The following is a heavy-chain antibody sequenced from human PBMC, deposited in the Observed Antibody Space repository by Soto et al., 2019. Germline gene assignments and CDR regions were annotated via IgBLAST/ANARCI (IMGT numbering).Heavy chain of an antibody. D-gene: IGHD6-19*01. J-gene: IGHJ4*02. CDR2: VSHDGRNT. CDR1: GFTFSDYA. V-gene: IGHV3-30*18. CDR3: AKGGRQWLVTSDFNY. Sequence: VQLVESGGGVVQPGRSLRLSCAASGFTFSDYAMHWVRQAPGKGLEWVAVVSHDGRNTHYADSVKGRFTIPRDSSKNAVSLEMTRLRAEDTAVYYCAKGGRQWLVTSDFNYWGQGALVTVSS.